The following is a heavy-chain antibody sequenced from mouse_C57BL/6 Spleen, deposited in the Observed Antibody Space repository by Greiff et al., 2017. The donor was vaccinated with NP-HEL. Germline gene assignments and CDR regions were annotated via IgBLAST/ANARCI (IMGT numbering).Heavy chain of an antibody. D-gene: IGHD1-1*01. CDR3: ARGYYYGSRQDYAMDY. CDR1: GYTFTDYN. Sequence: EVQLQQSGPELVKPGASVKIPCKASGYTFTDYNMDWVKQSHGKSLEWIGDINPNNGGTIYNQKFKGKATLTVDKSSSTAYMERRSLTSEDTAVYYCARGYYYGSRQDYAMDYWGQGTSVTVSS. V-gene: IGHV1-18*01. CDR2: INPNNGGT. J-gene: IGHJ4*01.